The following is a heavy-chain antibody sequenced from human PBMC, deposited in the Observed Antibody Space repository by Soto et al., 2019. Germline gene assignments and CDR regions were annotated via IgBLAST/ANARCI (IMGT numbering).Heavy chain of an antibody. CDR1: GGSFSGYY. D-gene: IGHD3-22*01. CDR3: ARARYYYDSSGYYNWFDP. V-gene: IGHV4-34*01. CDR2: INHSGST. Sequence: SETLSLTCAVYGGSFSGYYWSWIRQPPGKGLEWIGEINHSGSTNYNPSLKSRVTISVDTSKNQFSLKLSSVTAADTAVYYCARARYYYDSSGYYNWFDPWGQGTLVTVSS. J-gene: IGHJ5*02.